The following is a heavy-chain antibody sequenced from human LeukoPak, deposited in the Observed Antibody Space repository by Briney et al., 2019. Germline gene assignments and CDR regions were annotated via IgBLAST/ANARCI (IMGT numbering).Heavy chain of an antibody. J-gene: IGHJ4*02. Sequence: SETLSLTCTVSGGSISSSSYYWGWIRQPPGKGLEWIGSIYYSGSTNYNPSLKSRVTISVDTSKNQFSLKLSSVTAADTAVYYCARRHCSGGSCYPDYWGQGTLVTVSS. CDR1: GGSISSSSYY. V-gene: IGHV4-39*07. D-gene: IGHD2-15*01. CDR2: IYYSGST. CDR3: ARRHCSGGSCYPDY.